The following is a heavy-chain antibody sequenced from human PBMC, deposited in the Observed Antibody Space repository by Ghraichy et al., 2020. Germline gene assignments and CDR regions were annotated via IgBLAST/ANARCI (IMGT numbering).Heavy chain of an antibody. D-gene: IGHD6-19*01. CDR2: IWYDGSNK. CDR3: ARDRVQKQWLVQGFDY. CDR1: GFTFSSYG. Sequence: GSLRLSCAASGFTFSSYGMHWVRQAPGKGLEWVAVIWYDGSNKYYADSVKGRFTISRDNSKNTLYLQMNSLRAEDTAVYYCARDRVQKQWLVQGFDYWGQGTLVTVSS. V-gene: IGHV3-33*01. J-gene: IGHJ4*02.